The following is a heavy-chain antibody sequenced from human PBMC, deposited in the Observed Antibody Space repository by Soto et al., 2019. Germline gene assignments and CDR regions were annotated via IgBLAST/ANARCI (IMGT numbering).Heavy chain of an antibody. CDR1: GFTFSSYV. J-gene: IGHJ4*02. CDR3: AKGSGGWYERFYY. D-gene: IGHD6-19*01. CDR2: ISGSGGST. Sequence: EVQLLESGGGLVQPGGSLRLSCAASGFTFSSYVMSWVRQAPGKGLEWVSAISGSGGSTYYADSVKGRFTISRDNSKNTLYLQMNSLRAEDTAVYYCAKGSGGWYERFYYWGQGTLVTVSS. V-gene: IGHV3-23*01.